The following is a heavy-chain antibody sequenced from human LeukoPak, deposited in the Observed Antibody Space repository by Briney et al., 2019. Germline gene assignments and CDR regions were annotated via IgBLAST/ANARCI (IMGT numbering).Heavy chain of an antibody. CDR3: AKHSGSSGWYNDY. Sequence: PGGSLRLSCAASGFTFSNYAMTWVRQTPGRGLEWVSSNSGNGVGTYYADSVKGRYTISRDNSKNTLYLQINSLRAEDTAVDTAVYYCAKHSGSSGWYNDYWGREPWSPSPQ. CDR2: NSGNGVGT. J-gene: IGHJ4*02. V-gene: IGHV3-23*01. D-gene: IGHD6-19*01. CDR1: GFTFSNYA.